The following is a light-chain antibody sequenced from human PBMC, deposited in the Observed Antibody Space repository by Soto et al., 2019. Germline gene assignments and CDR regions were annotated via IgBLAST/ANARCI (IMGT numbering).Light chain of an antibody. V-gene: IGKV2-40*01. J-gene: IGKJ4*01. CDR3: AQRLEFPIT. CDR2: TVS. Sequence: DFILTQTPLSLAVTPGEAASISCTSSQSLLDTDNGNTYLDWYLHKPGQSPQLLIYTVSSRASGVSDRFSGSGSTTDFTLKISSVEADDIGVYYCAQRLEFPITFGGGTKVEI. CDR1: QSLLDTDNGNTY.